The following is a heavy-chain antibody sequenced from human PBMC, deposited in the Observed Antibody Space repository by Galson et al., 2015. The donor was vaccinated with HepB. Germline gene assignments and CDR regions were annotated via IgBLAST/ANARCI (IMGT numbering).Heavy chain of an antibody. CDR3: ARDASWNDVGNGYFDY. D-gene: IGHD1-1*01. Sequence: SLRLSCAASGFTFSSYSMNWVRQAPGKGLEWVSSISSSSSYIYYADSVKGRFTISRDNAKNSLYLQMNSLRAEDTAVYYCARDASWNDVGNGYFDYWGQGTLFTVSS. V-gene: IGHV3-21*01. J-gene: IGHJ4*02. CDR1: GFTFSSYS. CDR2: ISSSSSYI.